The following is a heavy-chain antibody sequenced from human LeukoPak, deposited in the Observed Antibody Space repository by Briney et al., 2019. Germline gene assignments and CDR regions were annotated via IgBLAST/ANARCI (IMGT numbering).Heavy chain of an antibody. CDR2: IYTSGST. CDR1: GGSLSSYY. CDR3: ARESMGYDFWSGYYHNYYYYYMDV. V-gene: IGHV4-4*07. Sequence: PSETLSLTCTVSGGSLSSYYWSWIRQPAGKGLEWIGRIYTSGSTNYNPSLKSRVTMSVDTSKNQFSLKLSSVTAADTAVYYCARESMGYDFWSGYYHNYYYYYMDVWGKGTTVTVSS. J-gene: IGHJ6*03. D-gene: IGHD3-3*01.